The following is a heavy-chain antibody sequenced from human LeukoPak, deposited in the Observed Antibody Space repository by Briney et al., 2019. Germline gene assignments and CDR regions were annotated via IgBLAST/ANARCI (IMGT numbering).Heavy chain of an antibody. CDR3: ARAAEFIGDFDY. Sequence: GGSLRLSCVVSGFTSSSHWMSWVRQVPGKGLEWVANIKQDGSQKSYVDSVKGRFTISRDNAKNSLYLQMNSLRAEDTAIYYCARAAEFIGDFDYWGQGTLVTVSS. CDR2: IKQDGSQK. V-gene: IGHV3-7*03. D-gene: IGHD1-26*01. J-gene: IGHJ4*02. CDR1: GFTSSSHW.